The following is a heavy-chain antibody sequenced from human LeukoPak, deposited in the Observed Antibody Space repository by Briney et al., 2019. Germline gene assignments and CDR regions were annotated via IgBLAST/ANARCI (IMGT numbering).Heavy chain of an antibody. CDR3: ASSRVRVLDGMDV. Sequence: GGSLRLSCAASGFTFSSYSMTWVRQAPGKGLEWVSSISSSSSYIYYADSVKGRFTISRDNAKNSLYLQMNSLRAEDTAVYYCASSRVRVLDGMDVWGQGTTVTVSS. D-gene: IGHD3-10*01. CDR2: ISSSSSYI. CDR1: GFTFSSYS. J-gene: IGHJ6*02. V-gene: IGHV3-21*01.